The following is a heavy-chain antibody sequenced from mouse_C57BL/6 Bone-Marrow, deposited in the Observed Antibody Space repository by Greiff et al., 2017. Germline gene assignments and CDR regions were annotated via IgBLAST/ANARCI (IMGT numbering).Heavy chain of an antibody. CDR2: IYPGGGYT. J-gene: IGHJ4*01. CDR3: ARKGRGAMDY. D-gene: IGHD3-3*01. Sequence: VQLQQSGAELVRPGPSVKMSCKASGYTFTNYWIGWAKQRPGHGLEWIGDIYPGGGYTNYNEKFKGKATLTADKSSSTAYMQFSSLTSEDSAIYDCARKGRGAMDYWGQGTSVTVSS. CDR1: GYTFTNYW. V-gene: IGHV1-63*01.